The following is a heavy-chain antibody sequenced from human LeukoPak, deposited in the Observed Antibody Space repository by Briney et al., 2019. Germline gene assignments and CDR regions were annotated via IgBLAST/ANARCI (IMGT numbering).Heavy chain of an antibody. V-gene: IGHV3-9*01. CDR3: AKSDRAYYDILTGYYIFDY. CDR2: ISWNSGSI. D-gene: IGHD3-9*01. Sequence: GGSLRLSCAASGFTFDDYAMHWVRHAPGKGLEWVSGISWNSGSIGYADSVKGRFTISRDNAKNSLYLQMNSLRAEDTALYYCAKSDRAYYDILTGYYIFDYWGQGTLVTVSS. CDR1: GFTFDDYA. J-gene: IGHJ4*02.